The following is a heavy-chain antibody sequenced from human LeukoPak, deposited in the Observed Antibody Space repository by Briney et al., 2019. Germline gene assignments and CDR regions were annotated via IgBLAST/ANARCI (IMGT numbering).Heavy chain of an antibody. Sequence: PGGSLRLSCAASGFTFSSYEMNWVRQAPGKGLEWVSYISSSGSTRYYADSVKGRFTISRDNAKNSLYLQMNSLRAEDTAVYYCASREMATIVDYWGQGTPVTVSS. CDR3: ASREMATIVDY. D-gene: IGHD5-24*01. CDR1: GFTFSSYE. CDR2: ISSSGSTR. J-gene: IGHJ4*02. V-gene: IGHV3-48*03.